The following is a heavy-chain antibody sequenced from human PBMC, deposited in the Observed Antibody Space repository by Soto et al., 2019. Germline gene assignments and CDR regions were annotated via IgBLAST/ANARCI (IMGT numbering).Heavy chain of an antibody. D-gene: IGHD2-15*01. Sequence: EVQLVESGGGLVQPGGSLTVSCAASGFTFRTYWMSWVRQAPGKGLEWVANIKQDGSQKYYVDSVKGRFTIYRDNAKNSLYLQMNSLSAGDTAIYYCARPYCSGGSCYNWFDPWGQGTLVTVSS. CDR1: GFTFRTYW. V-gene: IGHV3-7*03. J-gene: IGHJ5*02. CDR2: IKQDGSQK. CDR3: ARPYCSGGSCYNWFDP.